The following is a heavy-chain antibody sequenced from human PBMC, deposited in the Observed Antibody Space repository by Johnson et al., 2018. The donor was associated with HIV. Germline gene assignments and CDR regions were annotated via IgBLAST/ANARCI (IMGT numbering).Heavy chain of an antibody. CDR3: ARALNFQWEHKGQVEGDDAFDI. D-gene: IGHD1-26*01. CDR2: ISSSGSTI. CDR1: GFTFSDYY. Sequence: QVQLVESGGGLVKPGGSLRLSCAASGFTFSDYYMSWIRQAPGKGLEWVSYISSSGSTIYYADSVKGRFTISRDNAKNSLYLQMNSLRAEDTAVYDCARALNFQWEHKGQVEGDDAFDIWGQGTMVTVSS. J-gene: IGHJ3*02. V-gene: IGHV3-11*04.